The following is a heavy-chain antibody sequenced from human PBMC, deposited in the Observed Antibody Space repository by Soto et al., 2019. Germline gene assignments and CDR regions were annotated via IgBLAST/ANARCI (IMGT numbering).Heavy chain of an antibody. CDR1: GDSVSSNSAA. V-gene: IGHV6-1*01. Sequence: SQTLSLTCAISGDSVSSNSAAWNWIRQSPSRGLEWLGRTYYRSKWYNDYAVSVKSRITINPDTSKNQFSLKLSSVTAADTDVYYCARGRCPRDYDYIWGSQPPPTHDYWGQGTLVTVSS. D-gene: IGHD3-16*01. CDR2: TYYRSKWYN. J-gene: IGHJ4*02. CDR3: ARGRCPRDYDYIWGSQPPPTHDY.